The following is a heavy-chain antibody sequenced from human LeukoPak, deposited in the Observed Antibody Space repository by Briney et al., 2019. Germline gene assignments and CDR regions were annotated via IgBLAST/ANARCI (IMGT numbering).Heavy chain of an antibody. Sequence: GRSLTLSCAASGFLFSTHAMHWVRQAPGKGLEWVAVISYDGSNKYYADSVKGRFTISRDNSKNTLYLQMNSLRAEDTAVYYCARDVVGSSNNGMDVWGQGTTVTVSS. CDR2: ISYDGSNK. CDR1: GFLFSTHA. V-gene: IGHV3-30*19. CDR3: ARDVVGSSNNGMDV. J-gene: IGHJ6*02. D-gene: IGHD6-13*01.